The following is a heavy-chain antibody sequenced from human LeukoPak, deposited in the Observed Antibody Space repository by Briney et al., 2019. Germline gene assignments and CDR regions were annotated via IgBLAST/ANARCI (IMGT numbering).Heavy chain of an antibody. Sequence: GGSLRLSCAASGFTFNSYWMNWVRQAPGKGLEWVANIKRDGSEKYYVDSVKGRFTISRDNAKNSLDLQMNSLRVEDTAVYYCARLGPASSGWPESFDYWGQGTLVTVSS. CDR2: IKRDGSEK. D-gene: IGHD6-19*01. CDR3: ARLGPASSGWPESFDY. CDR1: GFTFNSYW. J-gene: IGHJ4*02. V-gene: IGHV3-7*03.